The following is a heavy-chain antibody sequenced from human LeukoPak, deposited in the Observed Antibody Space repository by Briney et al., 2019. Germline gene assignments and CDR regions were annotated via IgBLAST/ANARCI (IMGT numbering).Heavy chain of an antibody. CDR2: ISGSGGST. CDR1: GFTLGNYW. J-gene: IGHJ4*02. D-gene: IGHD3-10*01. V-gene: IGHV3-23*01. CDR3: AKRGVVIRVVLVGFHKEAYYFDS. Sequence: GGSLTLSCAASGFTLGNYWMNWVRQAPGKGLDGVAGISGSGGSTNYADSVKGRFTISRDNPKNALYLQMNSLRAEDTAVYFCAKRGVVIRVVLVGFHKEAYYFDSWGQGALVTVSS.